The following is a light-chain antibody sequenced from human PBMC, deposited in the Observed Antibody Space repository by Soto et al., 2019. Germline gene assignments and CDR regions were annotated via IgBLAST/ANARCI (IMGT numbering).Light chain of an antibody. CDR1: QSVSSY. CDR3: QQRSNWPYT. V-gene: IGKV3-11*01. Sequence: EIGLTQSPATLALSPGERATLSCSASQSVSSYLAWYQQKPGQDPRLLIYDASNRATGIPARFSGSGSGTDFTLTISSLEPEDFAVYYCQQRSNWPYTFGQGTQLEIK. CDR2: DAS. J-gene: IGKJ2*01.